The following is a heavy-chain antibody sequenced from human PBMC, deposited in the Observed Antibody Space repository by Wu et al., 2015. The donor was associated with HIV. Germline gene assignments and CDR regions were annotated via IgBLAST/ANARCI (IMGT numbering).Heavy chain of an antibody. Sequence: QVQLVQSGAEVRKPGASVKVSCTASGYTFTGYYMHWVRQAPGRGPEWMGWINPASGSTIYAEKFEGRVIVTRDTSINTAYMELNGLISDDTAIYYCARRGLRIGAFDIWGQGTMVTVSS. J-gene: IGHJ3*02. CDR2: INPASGST. CDR3: ARRGLRIGAFDI. CDR1: GYTFTGYY. V-gene: IGHV1-2*02. D-gene: IGHD2-15*01.